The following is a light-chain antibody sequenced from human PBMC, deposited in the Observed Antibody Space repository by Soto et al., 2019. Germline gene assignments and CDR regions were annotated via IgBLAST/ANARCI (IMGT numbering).Light chain of an antibody. CDR1: QDIAIY. Sequence: IQLTRSPSSLSASVVYSVTITCRSSQDIAIYLAWYQQKPGKAPKLLIYAASTLQSGVPSRFSGSGSGTEFTLTISSLQPEDFATYYCQQLNSYPQAFGQGTRLEIK. CDR2: AAS. CDR3: QQLNSYPQA. V-gene: IGKV1-9*01. J-gene: IGKJ5*01.